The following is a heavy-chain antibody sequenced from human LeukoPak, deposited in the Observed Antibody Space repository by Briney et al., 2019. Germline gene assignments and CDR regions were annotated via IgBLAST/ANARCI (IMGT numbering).Heavy chain of an antibody. CDR1: GFTFSSYA. CDR3: AKDPNYDFWSGLNYFDY. CDR2: ISGSGGST. J-gene: IGHJ4*02. V-gene: IGHV3-23*01. Sequence: GGSLRLSCAASGFTFSSYAMSWVRQAPEKGLEWVSAISGSGGSTYYADSVKGRFTISRDNSKNTLYLQMNSLRAEDTAVYYCAKDPNYDFWSGLNYFDYWGQGTLVTVSS. D-gene: IGHD3-3*01.